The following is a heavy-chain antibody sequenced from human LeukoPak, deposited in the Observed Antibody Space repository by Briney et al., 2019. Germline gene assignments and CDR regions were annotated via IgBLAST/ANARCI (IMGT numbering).Heavy chain of an antibody. V-gene: IGHV4-59*01. CDR2: ISYSGNT. D-gene: IGHD2-15*01. J-gene: IGHJ4*02. CDR1: VGSISSYY. Sequence: SETLSLTCTVSVGSISSYYCTWVRQPPGKGLEWIGYISYSGNTNYNPSLKSRVTISIDTSENQFSLTLTSVTAADTAVYYCARRNCYGSICFPYYFVFCSEGSLVAVSS. CDR3: ARRNCYGSICFPYYFVF.